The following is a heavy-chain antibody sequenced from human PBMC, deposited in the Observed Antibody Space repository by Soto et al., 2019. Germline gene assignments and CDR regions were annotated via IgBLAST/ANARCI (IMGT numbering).Heavy chain of an antibody. D-gene: IGHD3-16*01. CDR3: ARHEKAYIYKYYYGMEV. Sequence: GDSLNISCKFSGYIFSNYFINFVRQMPGKGLEWMLIIYPVDSDTKYIPSFQVQVTISADKYISTAYLQWSSLKASDTDIYYCARHEKAYIYKYYYGMEVWGKRTTVSVSS. CDR2: IYPVDSDT. J-gene: IGHJ6*04. V-gene: IGHV5-51*01. CDR1: GYIFSNYF.